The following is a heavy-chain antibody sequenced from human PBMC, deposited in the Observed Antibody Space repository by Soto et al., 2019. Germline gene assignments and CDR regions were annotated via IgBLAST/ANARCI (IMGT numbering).Heavy chain of an antibody. CDR1: GGSVSSYRAS. CDR2: TYYRSKWYN. Sequence: PADSLTGVICGGSVSSYRASWSWIRQSPSRGLEWLGRTYYRSKWYNDYAVSVKGRITINPDTSNNQLSLQLNSVTPDDTAVYYCARLIGNSGLASWGQRTLVTVTS. J-gene: IGHJ5*01. D-gene: IGHD2-8*01. CDR3: ARLIGNSGLAS. V-gene: IGHV6-1*01.